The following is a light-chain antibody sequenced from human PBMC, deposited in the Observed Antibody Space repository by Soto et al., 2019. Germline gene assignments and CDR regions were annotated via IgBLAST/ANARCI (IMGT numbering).Light chain of an antibody. CDR1: SSDVGGYNY. CDR3: TSYTSVTTPDYV. V-gene: IGLV2-14*01. J-gene: IGLJ1*01. Sequence: QSVLTQPASVSGSPGQSITISCTGTSSDVGGYNYVSWYQQHPGKAPKLMIFAVSNRPSGVSNRFSGSKSGNTASLTISGLQAEDEADYYCTSYTSVTTPDYVFGTGTKLTVL. CDR2: AVS.